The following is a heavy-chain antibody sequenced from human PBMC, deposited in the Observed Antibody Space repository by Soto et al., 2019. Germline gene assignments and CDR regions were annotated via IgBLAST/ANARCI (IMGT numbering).Heavy chain of an antibody. D-gene: IGHD2-2*01. CDR3: AKVGVPASPYYYYYYMDV. V-gene: IGHV3-23*01. J-gene: IGHJ6*03. CDR1: GFTFSSYA. Sequence: GGSLRLSCAASGFTFSSYAMSWVRQAPGKGLEWVSAISGSGGSTYYADSVKGRFTISRDNSKNTLYLQMNSLRAEDTAVYYCAKVGVPASPYYYYYYMDVWGKGTTVTVSS. CDR2: ISGSGGST.